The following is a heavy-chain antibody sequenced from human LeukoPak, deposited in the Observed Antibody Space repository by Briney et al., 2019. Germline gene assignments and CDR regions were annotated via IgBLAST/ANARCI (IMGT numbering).Heavy chain of an antibody. V-gene: IGHV3-21*01. CDR3: ARDRDYYDSSGYYFGD. Sequence: GGSLRLSCAASGFTFSSYSMNWVRQAPGKGLEWVSSISSSSSYIYYADSVKGRFTISRDNAKNSLYLQMNSLRAEDTAVYYCARDRDYYDSSGYYFGDWGQGTLVTVSS. J-gene: IGHJ4*02. CDR2: ISSSSSYI. CDR1: GFTFSSYS. D-gene: IGHD3-22*01.